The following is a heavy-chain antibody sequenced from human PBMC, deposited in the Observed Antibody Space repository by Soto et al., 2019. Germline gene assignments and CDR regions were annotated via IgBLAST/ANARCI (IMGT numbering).Heavy chain of an antibody. CDR3: AGHAYEDSERDYYFAD. J-gene: IGHJ4*02. CDR2: IIPIFGTP. CDR1: GTTFSTFA. D-gene: IGHD5-12*01. Sequence: QVQLVQSGAEVKKPASSVKVSCKSSGTTFSTFAFSWVRQAPGQGLEWMGGIIPIFGTPNYAQRFARRVTITADESTSTAYMELSSLESDDTAVYYCAGHAYEDSERDYYFADWGQGTLVTVSS. V-gene: IGHV1-69*01.